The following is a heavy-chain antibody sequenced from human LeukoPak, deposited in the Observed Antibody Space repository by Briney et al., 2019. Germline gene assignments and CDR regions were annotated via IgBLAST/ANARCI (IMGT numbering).Heavy chain of an antibody. J-gene: IGHJ4*02. CDR3: ATRPTVGGTTPTFDY. V-gene: IGHV3-23*01. CDR1: GFTFWNYA. CDR2: ISGTGGST. D-gene: IGHD1-26*01. Sequence: SGGSQRLSCAACGFTFWNYAMTWVRQAPGRGLEWVSAISGTGGSTYYADSVKGRFTISRDNSKNTLYLQMNNLRGDDPAGINFATRPTVGGTTPTFDYWGQGTLVTVSS.